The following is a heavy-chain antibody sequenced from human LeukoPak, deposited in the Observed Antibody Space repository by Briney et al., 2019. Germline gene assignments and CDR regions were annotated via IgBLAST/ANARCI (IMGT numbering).Heavy chain of an antibody. D-gene: IGHD2-15*01. Sequence: GKSLRLSCAASGFTFSSYGMNWVRQAPGKGLEWVSYITCSSSTKYYADSVKGRFTISRDNAKNSLYLQMNSLRAEDTADYYCAGRDISGALVWGQGTLVTVSS. CDR3: AGRDISGALV. V-gene: IGHV3-48*01. CDR2: ITCSSSTK. CDR1: GFTFSSYG. J-gene: IGHJ4*02.